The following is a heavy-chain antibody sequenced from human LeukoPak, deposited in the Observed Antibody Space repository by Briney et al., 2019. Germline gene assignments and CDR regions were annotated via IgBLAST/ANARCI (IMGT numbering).Heavy chain of an antibody. J-gene: IGHJ6*02. CDR3: AKSPGYCSGGSCFHGMDV. CDR2: ISGSGGST. Sequence: GGSLRLSCAASVTFSSYGMSWVRQAPGRGLEWVSAISGSGGSTYYADSVEGRFTISRDNSKNTLYLQMNSLRAEDTAVYYCAKSPGYCSGGSCFHGMDVWGQGTTVTVSS. CDR1: VTFSSYG. D-gene: IGHD2-15*01. V-gene: IGHV3-23*01.